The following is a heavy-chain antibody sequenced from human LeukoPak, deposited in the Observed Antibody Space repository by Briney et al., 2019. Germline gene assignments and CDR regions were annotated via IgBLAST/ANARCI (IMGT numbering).Heavy chain of an antibody. CDR2: MSYDGSNR. Sequence: PGGSLRLSCAASGFTFNNYGMHWVRQAPGKGLEWVAVMSYDGSNRYYADSVKGRFTISRDNSKNTLFLQMDSLRAEDTAVYYCAREWSSGWYLSFDYWGQGTLVTVSS. V-gene: IGHV3-33*01. D-gene: IGHD6-19*01. CDR3: AREWSSGWYLSFDY. CDR1: GFTFNNYG. J-gene: IGHJ4*02.